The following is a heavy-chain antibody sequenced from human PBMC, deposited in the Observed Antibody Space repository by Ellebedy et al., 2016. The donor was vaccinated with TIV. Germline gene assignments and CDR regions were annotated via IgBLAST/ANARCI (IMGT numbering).Heavy chain of an antibody. V-gene: IGHV3-23*01. CDR3: AREKVDYYGSGGCQH. J-gene: IGHJ1*01. Sequence: GESLKISXAVSGFTFSSYAMSWVRQAPGKGLEWVSTISDSGGSTYYADSVKGRFTISRDNSKNTLYLQMNSLRAEDTAVYYCAREKVDYYGSGGCQHWGQGTLVTVSS. CDR1: GFTFSSYA. D-gene: IGHD3-10*01. CDR2: ISDSGGST.